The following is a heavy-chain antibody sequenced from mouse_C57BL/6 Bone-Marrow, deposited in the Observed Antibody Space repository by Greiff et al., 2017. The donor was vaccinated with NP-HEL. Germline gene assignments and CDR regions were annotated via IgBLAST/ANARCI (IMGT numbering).Heavy chain of an antibody. CDR1: GYTFTSYW. CDR3: ATSYWYFDV. V-gene: IGHV1-64*01. Sequence: QVQLQQSGAELVKPGASVKLSCKASGYTFTSYWMHWVKQRPGQGLEWIGMIHPNSGSTNYNEKCKSKATLTVDKSSSTAYMQLSSLTSEDSAVYYCATSYWYFDVWGTGTTVTVSS. CDR2: IHPNSGST. J-gene: IGHJ1*03.